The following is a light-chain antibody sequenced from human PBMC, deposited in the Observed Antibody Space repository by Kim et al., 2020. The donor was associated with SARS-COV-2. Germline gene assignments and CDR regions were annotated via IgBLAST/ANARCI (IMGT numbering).Light chain of an antibody. Sequence: SPGERATLPCRASQSVSRDCLAWYQQKPGQTPRLFIYGASNRATGISDRFTGSGSGTDFTLTINRLEPGDSAVYYCQQYGSSPLTFGGGTKVEI. V-gene: IGKV3-20*01. CDR3: QQYGSSPLT. CDR1: QSVSRDC. J-gene: IGKJ4*01. CDR2: GAS.